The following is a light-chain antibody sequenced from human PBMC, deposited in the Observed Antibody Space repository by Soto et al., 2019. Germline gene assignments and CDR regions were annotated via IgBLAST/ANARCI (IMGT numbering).Light chain of an antibody. V-gene: IGLV2-8*01. CDR3: SSYAGTHIV. J-gene: IGLJ1*01. Sequence: QSVLTQPPSASGSPGQSVTISCTGTSSDVGGYNYVSWYQQHPGKAPKLMIYDVSKRPSGVPARFSGSKSGSTASLTVSGLQAEDEADYYCSSYAGTHIVFGTGTKLTVL. CDR2: DVS. CDR1: SSDVGGYNY.